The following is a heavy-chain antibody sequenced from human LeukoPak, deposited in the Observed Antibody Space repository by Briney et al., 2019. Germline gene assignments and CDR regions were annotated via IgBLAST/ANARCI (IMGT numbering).Heavy chain of an antibody. V-gene: IGHV1-69*13. J-gene: IGHJ6*02. CDR3: ARPWFGELSHYGMDV. D-gene: IGHD3-10*01. Sequence: ASVKVSCKASGGTFSSYAISWVRQAPGQGLEWMGGIIPIFGTANYAQKFQGRVTITAGESTSTAYMELSSLRSEDTAVYYCARPWFGELSHYGMDVWGQGTTVTVSS. CDR2: IIPIFGTA. CDR1: GGTFSSYA.